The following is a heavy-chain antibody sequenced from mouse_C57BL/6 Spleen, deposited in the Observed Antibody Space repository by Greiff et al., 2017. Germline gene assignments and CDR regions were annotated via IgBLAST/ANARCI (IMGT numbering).Heavy chain of an antibody. V-gene: IGHV5-4*01. CDR1: GFTFSSYA. D-gene: IGHD2-3*01. Sequence: EVKLMESGGGLVKPGGSLKLSCAASGFTFSSYAMSWVRQTPEKRLEWVATISDGGSYTYYPDNVKGRFTISRDNAKNNLYLQMSHLKSEDTAMYYCARDQDDGYSYYFDYWGQGTTLTVSS. CDR2: ISDGGSYT. CDR3: ARDQDDGYSYYFDY. J-gene: IGHJ2*01.